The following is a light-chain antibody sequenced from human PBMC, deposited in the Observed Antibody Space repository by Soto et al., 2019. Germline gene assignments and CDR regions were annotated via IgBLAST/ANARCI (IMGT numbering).Light chain of an antibody. CDR1: SSNIGAGFD. V-gene: IGLV1-40*01. CDR3: QSYDSSLTGGV. J-gene: IGLJ1*01. CDR2: SNN. Sequence: QSVLTQPPSVSGAPGQRVTISCTGSSSNIGAGFDVHWYLQLPGTPPKLLIYSNNNRPSGVPDRFSGSKSGTSASLAITGLQAEDEADYYCQSYDSSLTGGVFGTGTKLTVL.